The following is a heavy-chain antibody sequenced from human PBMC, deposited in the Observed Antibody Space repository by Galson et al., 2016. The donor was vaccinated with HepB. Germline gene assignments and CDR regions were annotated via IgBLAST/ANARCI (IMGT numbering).Heavy chain of an antibody. Sequence: SVKVSCKASGYTFTSYYMHWVRQAPGQGLEWMGIINPSGDSTSYAQKFQGRVTMTRDTSTSTVYMELSSLRSEDTAVYYCARAGVAVAGILYWGQGTLVTVSS. J-gene: IGHJ4*02. CDR3: ARAGVAVAGILY. V-gene: IGHV1-46*01. CDR1: GYTFTSYY. D-gene: IGHD6-19*01. CDR2: INPSGDST.